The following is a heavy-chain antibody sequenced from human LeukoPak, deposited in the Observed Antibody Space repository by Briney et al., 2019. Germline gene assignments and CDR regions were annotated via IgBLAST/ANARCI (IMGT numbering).Heavy chain of an antibody. CDR3: ARMVRGVITPHYYYYMDV. CDR1: GGTFSSYA. Sequence: ASVKVSCKASGGTFSSYAISWVRQAPGQGLEWMGWMNPNSGNTGYAQKFQGRVTVTRNTSISTAYMELSSLRSEDTAVYYCARMVRGVITPHYYYYMDVWGKGTTVTISS. V-gene: IGHV1-8*02. D-gene: IGHD3-10*01. CDR2: MNPNSGNT. J-gene: IGHJ6*03.